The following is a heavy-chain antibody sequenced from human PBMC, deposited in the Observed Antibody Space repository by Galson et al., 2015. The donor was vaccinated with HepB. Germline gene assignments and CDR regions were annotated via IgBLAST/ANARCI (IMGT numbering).Heavy chain of an antibody. CDR2: ISSSSSTI. V-gene: IGHV3-48*02. CDR3: ARDAQQLVQIDY. Sequence: SLRLSCAASGFTFSSYSMNWVRQAPGKGLEWVSYISSSSSTIYYADSVKGRFTISRDNAKNSLYLQMNSLGDEDTAVYYCARDAQQLVQIDYWGQGTLGTVAS. CDR1: GFTFSSYS. D-gene: IGHD6-13*01. J-gene: IGHJ4*02.